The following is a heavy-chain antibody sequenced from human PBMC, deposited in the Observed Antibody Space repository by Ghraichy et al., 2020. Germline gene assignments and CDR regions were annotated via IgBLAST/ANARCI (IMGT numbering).Heavy chain of an antibody. D-gene: IGHD6-19*01. V-gene: IGHV4-59*01. CDR2: IYYSGST. J-gene: IGHJ4*02. Sequence: SETLSLTCTVSGDSISSYFWSWIRQPPGKGLEWIGYIYYSGSTNYNPSLKSRVTMSVDTSKNQFSLKLNSVTAADTAVYYCARVNVLVGGGWVNYDYWGQGTLVTVSS. CDR1: GDSISSYF. CDR3: ARVNVLVGGGWVNYDY.